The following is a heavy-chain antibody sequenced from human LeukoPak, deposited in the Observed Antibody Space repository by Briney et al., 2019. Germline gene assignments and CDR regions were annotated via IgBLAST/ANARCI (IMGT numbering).Heavy chain of an antibody. CDR1: GFSVRNYY. J-gene: IGHJ5*02. V-gene: IGHV3-66*03. CDR3: ARDRAATEHWLEFDL. Sequence: GGSLRLSCAATGFSVRNYYMGWVRQAPGKGLEWVSIIRDSGETFYIDSVKGRLTISRDDSKNTVYLQMNRLRVEDTAVYFCARDRAATEHWLEFDLWGQGTLVTVPS. D-gene: IGHD6-19*01. CDR2: IRDSGET.